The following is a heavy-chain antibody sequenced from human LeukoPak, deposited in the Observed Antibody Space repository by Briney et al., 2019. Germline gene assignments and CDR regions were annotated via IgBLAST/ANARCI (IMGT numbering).Heavy chain of an antibody. CDR3: ARGPTIAVAGESWFDP. V-gene: IGHV1-46*01. CDR2: INPSGGST. D-gene: IGHD6-19*01. CDR1: GYTFTSYY. Sequence: ASVKVSCKASGYTFTSYYMHWVRQAPGQGLEWMGIINPSGGSTSYAQKFQGRVTMTRDTSTSTVYMELSSLRSEDTAVYYCARGPTIAVAGESWFDPWGQGTLVTVSS. J-gene: IGHJ5*02.